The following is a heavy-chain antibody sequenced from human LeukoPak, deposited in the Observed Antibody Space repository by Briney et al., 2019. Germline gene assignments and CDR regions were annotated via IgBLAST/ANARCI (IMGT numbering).Heavy chain of an antibody. V-gene: IGHV3-48*04. J-gene: IGHJ4*02. CDR1: GFTFSNYN. CDR3: ARSPDGYSYGYLY. Sequence: GGSQRLSCAASGFTFSNYNINWVRQAPGKGLEWVSYISSSSSTIYYADSVKGRFTISRDNAKNSLYLQMNSLRAEDTAVYYCARSPDGYSYGYLYWGQGTLVTVSS. CDR2: ISSSSSTI. D-gene: IGHD5-18*01.